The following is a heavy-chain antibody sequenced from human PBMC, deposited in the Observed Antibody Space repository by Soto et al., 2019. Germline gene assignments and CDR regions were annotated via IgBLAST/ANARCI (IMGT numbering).Heavy chain of an antibody. CDR3: ARTQTNDY. Sequence: GASVKVSCKASGYTFTGYYIHWVRQAPGQGLEWMGWINTNSGGTNYAQKFQGRVTMTRDTSTSTAYMELSRLTSDDTAVYYCARTQTNDYWGQGTLVTVSS. V-gene: IGHV1-2*02. CDR1: GYTFTGYY. CDR2: INTNSGGT. J-gene: IGHJ4*02.